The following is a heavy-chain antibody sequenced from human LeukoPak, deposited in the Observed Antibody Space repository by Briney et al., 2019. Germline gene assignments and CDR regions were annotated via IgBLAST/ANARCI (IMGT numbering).Heavy chain of an antibody. CDR1: GGTFSSYA. V-gene: IGHV1-69*05. J-gene: IGHJ6*03. Sequence: SVKVSFKASGGTFSSYAISWVRQAPGQGLEWMVRIMPIFGTANYAQKFQGRVTITTDESTSTAYMELSSLRSEDTAVYYCARVVITARRNHYYYYMDVWGKGTTVTVSS. CDR3: ARVVITARRNHYYYYMDV. CDR2: IMPIFGTA. D-gene: IGHD1-14*01.